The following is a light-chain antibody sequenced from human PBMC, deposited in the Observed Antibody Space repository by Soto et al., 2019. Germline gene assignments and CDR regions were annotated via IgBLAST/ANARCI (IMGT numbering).Light chain of an antibody. Sequence: QSALTQPASVSGSPGQSITISCTGTNSDVGSYNLVSWYQQHPGKAPKLMIYEGSKRPSGVSNRFSGSKSGNTASLTISGLQAEDEADYYCCSYAGSSTPHYVFGTGTKVTVL. CDR2: EGS. V-gene: IGLV2-23*01. CDR1: NSDVGSYNL. J-gene: IGLJ1*01. CDR3: CSYAGSSTPHYV.